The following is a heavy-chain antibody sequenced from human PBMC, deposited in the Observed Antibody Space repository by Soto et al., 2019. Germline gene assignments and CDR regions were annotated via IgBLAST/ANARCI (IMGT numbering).Heavy chain of an antibody. CDR1: GFTFSSYS. CDR2: ISSSSSTI. V-gene: IGHV3-48*01. J-gene: IGHJ4*02. CDR3: ARDLPYSGYDLWGPFDY. Sequence: GGSLRLSCVASGFTFSSYSMNWVRQAPGKGLEWVSYISSSSSTIYYADSVKGRFTISRDNAKNSLYLQMNSLRAEDTAVYYCARDLPYSGYDLWGPFDYWGQGTLVTVSS. D-gene: IGHD5-12*01.